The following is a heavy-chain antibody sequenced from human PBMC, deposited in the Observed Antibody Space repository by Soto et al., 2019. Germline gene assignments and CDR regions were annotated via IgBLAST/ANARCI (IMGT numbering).Heavy chain of an antibody. Sequence: QVQLVESGGGVVQPGRSLRLSCAASGFTFSSYGMHWVRQAPGKGLEWVAVISYDGSNKYYADSVKGRFTISRDNSKNTLYLQMNSLRAEDTAVYYCAKAHPTTVVMFRGVDYWGQGTLVTVSS. D-gene: IGHD4-17*01. V-gene: IGHV3-30*18. CDR1: GFTFSSYG. J-gene: IGHJ4*02. CDR3: AKAHPTTVVMFRGVDY. CDR2: ISYDGSNK.